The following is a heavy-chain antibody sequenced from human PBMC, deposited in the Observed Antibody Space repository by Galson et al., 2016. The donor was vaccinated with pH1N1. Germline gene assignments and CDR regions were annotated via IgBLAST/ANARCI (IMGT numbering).Heavy chain of an antibody. CDR2: ISAYNGNT. J-gene: IGHJ5*02. CDR3: ARVVEWELGHWFDP. D-gene: IGHD1-26*01. V-gene: IGHV1-18*01. Sequence: SVKVSCKASGYTFTSYGINWVRQAPGQGLEWMGWISAYNGNTNYAQKLQGRVTMTTDTSTSTAYMELRSLRSDDTAVYSCARVVEWELGHWFDPWGQGTLVTVSS. CDR1: GYTFTSYG.